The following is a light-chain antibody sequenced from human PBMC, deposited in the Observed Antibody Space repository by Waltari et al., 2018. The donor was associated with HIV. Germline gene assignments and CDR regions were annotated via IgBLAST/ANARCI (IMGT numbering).Light chain of an antibody. Sequence: EIVLTQSPGTRALSPGERATLSCRASQRVSSIYLAWYQPKPGQATRHLIYGASSRATVIPDRFSGSGSGTDFNLTISRLGPEDYAVYYCQQYGSSPSFGQGTKLEIK. J-gene: IGKJ2*03. CDR1: QRVSSIY. CDR3: QQYGSSPS. CDR2: GAS. V-gene: IGKV3-20*01.